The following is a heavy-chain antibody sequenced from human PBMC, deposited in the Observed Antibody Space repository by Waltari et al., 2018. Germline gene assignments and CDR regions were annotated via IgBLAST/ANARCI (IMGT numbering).Heavy chain of an antibody. J-gene: IGHJ4*02. V-gene: IGHV3-7*01. CDR2: INPDASGK. Sequence: DVRLVESGGGLVQTGGSLRLSCGASGFTFSSYWMTWVRQAPGKGLEWGANINPDASGKYFVDSFKGRFTVSRDKAKNLLYLQMNSLKVEDTAIYYCASAISYHFDNWGQGTLVTVSP. CDR1: GFTFSSYW. D-gene: IGHD2-2*01. CDR3: ASAISYHFDN.